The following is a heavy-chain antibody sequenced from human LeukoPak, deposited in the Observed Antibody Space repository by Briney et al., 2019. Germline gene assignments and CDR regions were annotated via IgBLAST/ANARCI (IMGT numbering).Heavy chain of an antibody. Sequence: PSETLSLTCTVSGGSISSGNYYWSWIRQHPGKGLEWIGYMYYRGSTYYNPSLKSRVTISVDTSKNQFSLKLSSVTAADTAVYYCARGRWERYCSGGSCYSDNHFDYWGQGTLVTVSS. CDR3: ARGRWERYCSGGSCYSDNHFDY. V-gene: IGHV4-31*03. D-gene: IGHD2-15*01. CDR2: MYYRGST. J-gene: IGHJ4*02. CDR1: GGSISSGNYY.